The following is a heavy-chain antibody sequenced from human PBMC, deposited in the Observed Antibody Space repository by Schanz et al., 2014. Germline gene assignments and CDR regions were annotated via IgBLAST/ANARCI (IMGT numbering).Heavy chain of an antibody. D-gene: IGHD2-2*01. V-gene: IGHV3-33*03. J-gene: IGHJ4*02. CDR1: GFNFRNYG. CDR2: ATFDGTKK. Sequence: QVQLVESGGGVVQPGRSLRLSCAASGFNFRNYGMHWVRQAPGKGLEWVAGATFDGTKKYYGDSVKGRFTISRDNSNNTLSLQMNSLRAEDTAVYYCAKVAPAATYLDSWGLGTLVTVSS. CDR3: AKVAPAATYLDS.